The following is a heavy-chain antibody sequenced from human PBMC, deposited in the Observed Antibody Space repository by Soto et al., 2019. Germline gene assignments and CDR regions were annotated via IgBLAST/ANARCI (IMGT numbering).Heavy chain of an antibody. J-gene: IGHJ5*02. CDR2: INPSGGST. CDR1: GYTFTSYY. CDR3: ARVGSPKSIAARPGWFDP. D-gene: IGHD6-6*01. V-gene: IGHV1-46*01. Sequence: ASVKVSCKASGYTFTSYYMHWVRQAPGQGLEWMGIINPSGGSTSYAQKFQGRVTMTRDTSTSTVYMELSSLRSEDTAVYYCARVGSPKSIAARPGWFDPWGQGTLVTVSS.